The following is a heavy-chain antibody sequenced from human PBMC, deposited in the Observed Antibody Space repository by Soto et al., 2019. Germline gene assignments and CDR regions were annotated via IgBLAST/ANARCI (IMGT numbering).Heavy chain of an antibody. Sequence: QVQLVESGGGLVKPGGSGGPACPASGFTFNDYYICWIRRPPGKGLRGVSYIRSSGSTIYYADSVKGRFTISRDNAKNSLYLQMNSLRAEDTAVYYCARDPGHGDPVAEYFQHWGQGTLVTVSS. J-gene: IGHJ1*01. D-gene: IGHD4-17*01. CDR1: GFTFNDYY. V-gene: IGHV3-11*01. CDR3: ARDPGHGDPVAEYFQH. CDR2: IRSSGSTI.